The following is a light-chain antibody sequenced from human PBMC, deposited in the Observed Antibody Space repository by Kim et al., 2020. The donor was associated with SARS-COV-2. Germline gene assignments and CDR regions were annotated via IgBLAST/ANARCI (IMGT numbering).Light chain of an antibody. CDR2: AAS. Sequence: ASVGDRVTITCRTSQSISSYLNWYQQKPGKAPKFLIYAASDLQSGVPSRFSGSGSGTDFTLTITSLQPEDFATYYCQQSHSTPRTFGQGTKVDIK. CDR3: QQSHSTPRT. CDR1: QSISSY. V-gene: IGKV1-39*01. J-gene: IGKJ1*01.